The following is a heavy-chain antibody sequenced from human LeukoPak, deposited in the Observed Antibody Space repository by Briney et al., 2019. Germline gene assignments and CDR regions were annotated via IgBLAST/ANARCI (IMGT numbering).Heavy chain of an antibody. CDR3: ARDQHSGYDLDY. CDR2: INPNSGGT. Sequence: ASVKVSCKASGYTFTGYYMHWVRQAPGQGLEWRGWINPNSGGTNYAQKFQGRVTMTRDTSISTAYMELSRLRSDDTAVYYCARDQHSGYDLDYWGQGTLVTVSS. CDR1: GYTFTGYY. D-gene: IGHD5-12*01. V-gene: IGHV1-2*02. J-gene: IGHJ4*02.